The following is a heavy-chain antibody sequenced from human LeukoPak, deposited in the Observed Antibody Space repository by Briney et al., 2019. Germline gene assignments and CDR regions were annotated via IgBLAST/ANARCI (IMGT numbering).Heavy chain of an antibody. J-gene: IGHJ4*02. Sequence: GGSLRLSCAASGFTFSSYEMNWVRQAPGKGLEWVANIKQDGSEKYYVDSVKGRFTISRDNAKNSLYLQMNSLRAEDTAVYYCARDLYRIVVVPHYFDYWGQGTLVTVSS. CDR3: ARDLYRIVVVPHYFDY. CDR2: IKQDGSEK. V-gene: IGHV3-7*01. CDR1: GFTFSSYE. D-gene: IGHD3-22*01.